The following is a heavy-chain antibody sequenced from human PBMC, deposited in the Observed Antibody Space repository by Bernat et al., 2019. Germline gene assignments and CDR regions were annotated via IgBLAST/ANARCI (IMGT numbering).Heavy chain of an antibody. CDR3: ASLYYFDY. V-gene: IGHV3-30*01. J-gene: IGHJ4*02. CDR1: GFTFSSYA. Sequence: QVQLVESGGGVVQPGRSLRLSCAASGFTFSSYAMHWVRQAPGKGLEWVAVISYVGSNKYYADSVKGRFTISRDNSKNTLYLQMNSLRAEDTAVYYCASLYYFDYWGQGTLVTVSS. CDR2: ISYVGSNK.